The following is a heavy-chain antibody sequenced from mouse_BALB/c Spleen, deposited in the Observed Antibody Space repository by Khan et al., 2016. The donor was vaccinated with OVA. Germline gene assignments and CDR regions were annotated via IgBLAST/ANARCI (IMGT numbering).Heavy chain of an antibody. CDR3: GRAWALRRNAWFSY. D-gene: IGHD2-4*01. Sequence: VQLQQSGAELVRPGASVKISCKAFGYTFSNHHINWVKQRPGQGLDWIGYINPYNDYTNYNQKFKGKATLTVDKSSSTAYMELSSLTSEDSAVYYCGRAWALRRNAWFSYWGQGTLVTVSA. V-gene: IGHV1S45*01. J-gene: IGHJ3*01. CDR1: GYTFSNHH. CDR2: INPYNDYT.